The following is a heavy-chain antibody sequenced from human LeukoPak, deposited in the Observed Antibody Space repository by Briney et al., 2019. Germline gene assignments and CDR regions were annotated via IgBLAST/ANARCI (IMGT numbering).Heavy chain of an antibody. CDR3: ARSREEDDYVWGSYRYTVLLYNWFDP. CDR2: ISSSGSTI. V-gene: IGHV3-48*03. D-gene: IGHD3-16*02. CDR1: GFTFSSYE. Sequence: QAGGSLRLSCAASGFTFSSYEMNWVRQAPGKGLEWVSYISSSGSTIYYADSVKGRFTISRDNAKNSLYLQMNSLRAEDTAVYYCARSREEDDYVWGSYRYTVLLYNWFDPWGQGTLVTVSS. J-gene: IGHJ5*02.